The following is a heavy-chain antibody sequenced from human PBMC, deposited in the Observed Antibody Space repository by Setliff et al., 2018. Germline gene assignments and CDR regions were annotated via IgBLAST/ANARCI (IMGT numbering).Heavy chain of an antibody. CDR3: AKQGYSDSLYAFDV. J-gene: IGHJ3*01. D-gene: IGHD3-16*02. V-gene: IGHV1-2*06. CDR1: GYTFTAYY. CDR2: IHPNTGST. Sequence: GASGKVSCKTSGYTFTAYYIYWVRQAPGHGLELMGRIHPNTGSTNYLQDFQGRVTITRDTSIYTVYMELTGLTSGDTAVYYCAKQGYSDSLYAFDVWGQGTVVTVSS.